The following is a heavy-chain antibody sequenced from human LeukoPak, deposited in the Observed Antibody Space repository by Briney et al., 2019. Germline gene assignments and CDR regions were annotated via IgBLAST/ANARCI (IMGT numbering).Heavy chain of an antibody. CDR1: GFTFDDYT. CDR2: ISWDGGST. V-gene: IGHV3-43*01. D-gene: IGHD6-19*01. Sequence: GGSLRLSCAASGFTFDDYTMHWVRQAPGKGLEWVSLISWDGGSTYYADSVKGRFTISRDNSKNSLYLQMNSLRTEDTALYYCAKGGGVYSSGPRAFDYRGQRTLVTVSS. CDR3: AKGGGVYSSGPRAFDY. J-gene: IGHJ4*02.